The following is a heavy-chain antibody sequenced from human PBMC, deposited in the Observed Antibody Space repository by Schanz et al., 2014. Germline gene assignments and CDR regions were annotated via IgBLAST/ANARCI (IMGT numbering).Heavy chain of an antibody. V-gene: IGHV1-2*01. Sequence: QVQLVQSGAEVKKPGASVKVSCKASGYTFTAYYIHWVRQAPGQGLEWMGWINPNSGGTNSARKFQSPVTSSMDTSISEANMEVRSLRAEDTALNIGARDLVDSSTWYDAFDIWGQGTKVTVSS. J-gene: IGHJ3*02. CDR3: ARDLVDSSTWYDAFDI. D-gene: IGHD6-13*01. CDR2: INPNSGGT. CDR1: GYTFTAYY.